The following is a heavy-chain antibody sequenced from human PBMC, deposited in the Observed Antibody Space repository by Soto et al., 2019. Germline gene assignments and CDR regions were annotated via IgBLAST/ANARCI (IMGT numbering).Heavy chain of an antibody. CDR1: GFTFSSYG. CDR3: AKDNVYYDFWSGYYPGEYYFGY. V-gene: IGHV3-30*18. D-gene: IGHD3-3*01. Sequence: QVQLVESGGGVVQPGRSLRLSCAASGFTFSSYGMHWVRQAPGKGLEWVAVISYDGSNKYYADSVKGRFTISRDNSKNTLYLQMNSLRAGDTAVYYCAKDNVYYDFWSGYYPGEYYFGYWGQGALVTVSS. CDR2: ISYDGSNK. J-gene: IGHJ4*02.